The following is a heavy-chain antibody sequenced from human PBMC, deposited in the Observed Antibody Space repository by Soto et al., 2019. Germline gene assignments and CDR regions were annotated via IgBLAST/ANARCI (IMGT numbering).Heavy chain of an antibody. D-gene: IGHD3-9*01. CDR1: GGSISSSRFY. J-gene: IGHJ3*02. Sequence: SETLSLTCTVSGGSISSSRFYWGWIRQPPGKGLEWIGAIYYSGSTYYNPSLKSRVTISVDTSKNQFSLKLSSVTAADTAVYYCARRVDKYYDILTGDTFDIWGQGTMVTV. V-gene: IGHV4-39*01. CDR2: IYYSGST. CDR3: ARRVDKYYDILTGDTFDI.